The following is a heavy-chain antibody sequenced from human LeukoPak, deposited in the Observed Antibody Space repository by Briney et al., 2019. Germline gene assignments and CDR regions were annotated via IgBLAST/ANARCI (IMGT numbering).Heavy chain of an antibody. CDR3: ARGGWNDGKGGDAFDI. Sequence: SESLSLTCAVYGAALSEYYWSWIRQSPGKGLEWIGEVAHKGPTVYSPTLNRKYNPSFKSRVTMSVDPSKNQFSLKLSSVTAADTAVYYCARGGWNDGKGGDAFDIWGQGTMVTVSS. J-gene: IGHJ3*02. CDR1: GAALSEYY. V-gene: IGHV4-34*01. CDR2: VAHKGPT. D-gene: IGHD1-1*01.